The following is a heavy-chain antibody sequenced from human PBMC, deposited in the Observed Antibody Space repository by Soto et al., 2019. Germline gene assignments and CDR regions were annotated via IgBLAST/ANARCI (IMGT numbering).Heavy chain of an antibody. J-gene: IGHJ4*02. V-gene: IGHV4-34*01. CDR2: INHSGST. CDR1: GGSFSGYY. D-gene: IGHD3-16*02. CDR3: ARANDYVWGSYRSTFDY. Sequence: QVQLQQWGAGLLKPSETLSLTCAVYGGSFSGYYWSWIRQPPGKGLEWIGEINHSGSTNYNPSLKSRVTISVDTSKNQFSLKLSSVTAADTAVYYCARANDYVWGSYRSTFDYWGQGTLVTVSS.